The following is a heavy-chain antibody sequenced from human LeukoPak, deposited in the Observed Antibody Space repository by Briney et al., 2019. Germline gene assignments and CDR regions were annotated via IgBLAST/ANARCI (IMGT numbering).Heavy chain of an antibody. J-gene: IGHJ6*02. CDR2: ISAYNGNT. CDR3: ARDYRFVLMVYATNYGMDV. CDR1: GYTFTSYG. D-gene: IGHD2-8*01. V-gene: IGHV1-18*01. Sequence: ASVKVSCKASGYTFTSYGISWVRQAPGQGLEWMGWISAYNGNTNYAQKLQGRVTMTTDTSTSTAYMELRSLRSDDTAVYYCARDYRFVLMVYATNYGMDVWGQGTTVTVSS.